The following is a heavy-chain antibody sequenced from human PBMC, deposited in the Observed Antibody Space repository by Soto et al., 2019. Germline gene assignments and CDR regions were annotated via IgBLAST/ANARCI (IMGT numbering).Heavy chain of an antibody. J-gene: IGHJ4*02. CDR2: IYSSGNS. D-gene: IGHD3-9*01. CDR1: GASISRDDYY. Sequence: QVQLQESGPGLVKPSQTLSLTCSVSGASISRDDYYWSWIHQHPGKGLEWIAYIYSSGNSYYNPSLSSRVAISLDTSKNQFSLRLSSVTAADTGVYYCASALTGDYVGFDYWGQGTPATVSS. CDR3: ASALTGDYVGFDY. V-gene: IGHV4-31*03.